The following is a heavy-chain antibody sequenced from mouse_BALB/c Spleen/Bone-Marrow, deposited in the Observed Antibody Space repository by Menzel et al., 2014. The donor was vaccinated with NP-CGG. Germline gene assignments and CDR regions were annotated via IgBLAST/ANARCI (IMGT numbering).Heavy chain of an antibody. CDR1: GFTFSSYA. J-gene: IGHJ3*01. CDR3: ARQAGSYDDWFAY. D-gene: IGHD2-12*01. V-gene: IGHV5-9-3*01. Sequence: EVQGVESGGGLVKPGGSLKLSCAASGFTFSSYAMSWVRQTPEKRLEWVATISSGGSCTYYPDSVKGRFTISRDNAKNTLYLQMSSLRSEDTAMYYCARQAGSYDDWFAYWGQGTLVTVSA. CDR2: ISSGGSCT.